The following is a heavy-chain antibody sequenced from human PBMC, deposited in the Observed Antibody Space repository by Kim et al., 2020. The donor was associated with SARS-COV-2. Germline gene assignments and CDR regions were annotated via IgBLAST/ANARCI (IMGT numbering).Heavy chain of an antibody. D-gene: IGHD3-9*01. J-gene: IGHJ6*02. CDR1: GYTFTIYD. CDR3: ARGLGYFDWLSFDYYYGMDV. CDR2: MNPNSGNT. V-gene: IGHV1-8*01. Sequence: ASVKVSCKASGYTFTIYDINWVRQATGQGLEWMGWMNPNSGNTGYAQKFQGRVTMTRNTSISTAYMELSSLRSEDTAVYYCARGLGYFDWLSFDYYYGMDVWGQGTTVTVSS.